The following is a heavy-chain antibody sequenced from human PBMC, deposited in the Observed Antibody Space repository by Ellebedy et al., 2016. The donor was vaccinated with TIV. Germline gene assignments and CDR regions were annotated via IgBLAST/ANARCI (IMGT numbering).Heavy chain of an antibody. D-gene: IGHD3-22*01. Sequence: SETLSLTCTVSGRSISSYYWSWIRQPPGKGLEWIGYIYYNGSTNYNPSLKSRVTISLDTSKNQFSLKLSSVTAADTAVYYCARTPGYDRNFDYWGQGTLVTVSS. CDR2: IYYNGST. J-gene: IGHJ4*02. CDR1: GRSISSYY. CDR3: ARTPGYDRNFDY. V-gene: IGHV4-59*12.